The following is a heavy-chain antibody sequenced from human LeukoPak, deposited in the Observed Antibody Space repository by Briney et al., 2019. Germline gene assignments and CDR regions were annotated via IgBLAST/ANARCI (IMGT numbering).Heavy chain of an antibody. J-gene: IGHJ4*02. D-gene: IGHD3-16*02. Sequence: GGSLRLSCAASGFTFSSYSMNWVRQAPGKGLEWISYISETSSFMYYADSVKGRFTISRDNAKNSLYLQMSSLRAEDTAVYYCASSDELSDYDYWGQGTLVTVSS. CDR1: GFTFSSYS. CDR2: ISETSSFM. V-gene: IGHV3-48*01. CDR3: ASSDELSDYDY.